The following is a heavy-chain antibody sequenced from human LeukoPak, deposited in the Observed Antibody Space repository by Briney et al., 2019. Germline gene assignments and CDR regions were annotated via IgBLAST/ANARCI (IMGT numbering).Heavy chain of an antibody. J-gene: IGHJ5*02. Sequence: GGSLRLSCAASGFTVSSNYMSWVRQAPGKGLEWVSVIYSGGSTYYADSVKGRFTISRDNSKNTLYLQMNSLRAEDTAVYYCARSDYYDSTPRWFDPWGQGTLVTVAS. CDR3: ARSDYYDSTPRWFDP. D-gene: IGHD3-22*01. CDR2: IYSGGST. V-gene: IGHV3-66*01. CDR1: GFTVSSNY.